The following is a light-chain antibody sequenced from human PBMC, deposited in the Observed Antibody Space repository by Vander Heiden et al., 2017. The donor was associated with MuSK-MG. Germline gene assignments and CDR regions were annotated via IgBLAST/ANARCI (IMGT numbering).Light chain of an antibody. J-gene: IGLJ1*01. Sequence: SSELTQDPPVSVALGQTVRLTCQGDSLRSYSASWYQQKPGQAPVLVIFDKNSRPSGIPDRFSGSSSGNTASLIITGAQAEDEADYYCNSRDSSGNQLRIFGTGTKVTVL. V-gene: IGLV3-19*01. CDR2: DKN. CDR1: SLRSYS. CDR3: NSRDSSGNQLRI.